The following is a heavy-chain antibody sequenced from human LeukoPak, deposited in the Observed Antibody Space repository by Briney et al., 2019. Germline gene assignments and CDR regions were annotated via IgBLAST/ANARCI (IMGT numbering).Heavy chain of an antibody. J-gene: IGHJ6*02. CDR1: GFTFSSYG. V-gene: IGHV3-30*18. D-gene: IGHD2-8*01. CDR2: ISYDGSNK. CDR3: AKEYCTNGVCSSWQISYYYYGMDV. Sequence: GGYLRLSCAASGFTFSSYGMHWVRQAPGKGLEWVAVISYDGSNKYYADSVKGRFTISRDNSKNTLYLQMNSLRAEDTAVYYCAKEYCTNGVCSSWQISYYYYGMDVWGQGTTVTVSS.